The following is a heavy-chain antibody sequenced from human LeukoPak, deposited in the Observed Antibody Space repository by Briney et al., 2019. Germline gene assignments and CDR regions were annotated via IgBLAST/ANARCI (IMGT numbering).Heavy chain of an antibody. J-gene: IGHJ5*02. Sequence: SETLSLTCTVSGGSISSYYWSWIRQPAGKGLEWIGRISGGGTITYNPALQSRLSISIDTSKNQFSLKLMSVTAADTAVYYCARDSGTTGEVKFDPWGQGTLVTVSS. CDR2: ISGGGTI. CDR3: ARDSGTTGEVKFDP. CDR1: GGSISSYY. D-gene: IGHD3-10*01. V-gene: IGHV4-4*07.